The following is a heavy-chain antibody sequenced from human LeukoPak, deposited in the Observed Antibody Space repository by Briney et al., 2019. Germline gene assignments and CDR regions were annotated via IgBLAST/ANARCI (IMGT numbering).Heavy chain of an antibody. CDR2: IYYSGST. J-gene: IGHJ4*02. Sequence: SQTLSLTCTVSGGSISSGGYYWSWIRQHPGKGLEWIGYIYYSGSTYYNPSLKSRVAISVDTSKNQFSLKLSSVTAADTAVYYCASIHIRWRVVGYWGQGTLVTVSS. CDR1: GGSISSGGYY. D-gene: IGHD4-23*01. CDR3: ASIHIRWRVVGY. V-gene: IGHV4-31*03.